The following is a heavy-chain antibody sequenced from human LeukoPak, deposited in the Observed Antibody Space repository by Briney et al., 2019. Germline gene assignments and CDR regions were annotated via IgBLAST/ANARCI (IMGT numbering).Heavy chain of an antibody. CDR3: ARRAFSSGCYYFDY. Sequence: PSETLSLTCTVSGGSISSSSHYWGWIRQPPGEGLEWIGSIYYSGSTNYNPSLKSRVTISVDTSKNQFSLRLSSVTAADTAVYYCARRAFSSGCYYFDYWGQGTLVTVSS. CDR1: GGSISSSSHY. J-gene: IGHJ4*02. CDR2: IYYSGST. D-gene: IGHD6-19*01. V-gene: IGHV4-39*07.